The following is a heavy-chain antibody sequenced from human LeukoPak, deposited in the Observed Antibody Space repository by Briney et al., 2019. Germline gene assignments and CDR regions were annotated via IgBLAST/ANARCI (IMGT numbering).Heavy chain of an antibody. CDR1: XXXXXXXD. Sequence: GASVKVXXXXXXXXXXXXDXXWVRQATGQGLEWMGWMNPNSGNTGYAQKFQGRVTMTRNTSISTAYMELSSLRSEDTAVYYCARAVSGWYNWFDPWGQGTLVTVSS. CDR3: ARAVSGWYNWFDP. V-gene: IGHV1-8*01. CDR2: MNPNSGNT. D-gene: IGHD6-19*01. J-gene: IGHJ5*02.